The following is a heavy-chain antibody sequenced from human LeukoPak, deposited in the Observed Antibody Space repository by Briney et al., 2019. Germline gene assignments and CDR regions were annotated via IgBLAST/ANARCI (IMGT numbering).Heavy chain of an antibody. D-gene: IGHD5-24*01. V-gene: IGHV3-7*04. J-gene: IGHJ4*02. CDR3: ARLMERAMGY. CDR2: IKQDGSEK. Sequence: GGSLRLSCAASGFTFSSSWMSWVRQAPGKGLEWVANIKQDGSEKYYVDSVKGRFTISRDNAKNSLYLQMSSLRAEDTAVYYCARLMERAMGYWGQGTLVTVSS. CDR1: GFTFSSSW.